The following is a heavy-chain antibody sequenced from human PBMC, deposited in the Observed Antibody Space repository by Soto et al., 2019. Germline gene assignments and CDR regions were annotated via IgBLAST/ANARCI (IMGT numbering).Heavy chain of an antibody. Sequence: SETLSLTCAVYGGSFSGYYWSWIRQPPGKGLEWIGEINHSGSTNYNPSLKSRVTISVDTSKNQFSLKLSSVTAADTAVYYCARGSIVVVINPLDYWGQGTLVTVSS. V-gene: IGHV4-34*01. J-gene: IGHJ4*02. CDR2: INHSGST. D-gene: IGHD3-22*01. CDR3: ARGSIVVVINPLDY. CDR1: GGSFSGYY.